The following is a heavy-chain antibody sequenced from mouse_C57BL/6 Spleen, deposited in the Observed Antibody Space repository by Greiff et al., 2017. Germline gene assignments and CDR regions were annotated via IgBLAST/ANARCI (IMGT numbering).Heavy chain of an antibody. CDR2: IYPGDGDT. CDR3: ARFDGYYFAY. J-gene: IGHJ3*01. CDR1: GYAFSSYW. V-gene: IGHV1-80*01. D-gene: IGHD2-3*01. Sequence: QVQLKESGAELVKPGASVKISCKASGYAFSSYWMNWVKQRPGKGLELIGQIYPGDGDTNYNGKFKGKATLTADKSSSTAYMQLSSLTSEDAAVYFWARFDGYYFAYWGQGTLVTVSA.